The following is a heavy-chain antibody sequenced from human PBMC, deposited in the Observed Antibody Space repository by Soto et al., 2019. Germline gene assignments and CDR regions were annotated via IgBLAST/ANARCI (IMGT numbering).Heavy chain of an antibody. D-gene: IGHD1-1*01. CDR2: LYDVDGS. Sequence: GGSLRLSCAAFGLTISGKKYVAWVRQAPGKGLEWVSALYDVDGSFYADSVKGRFTTSSDSSKTTVYLQMNDLRPDDTAVYYCATWHEREHAYDVWGQGTTVTVSS. J-gene: IGHJ3*01. CDR1: GLTISGKKY. CDR3: ATWHEREHAYDV. V-gene: IGHV3-53*01.